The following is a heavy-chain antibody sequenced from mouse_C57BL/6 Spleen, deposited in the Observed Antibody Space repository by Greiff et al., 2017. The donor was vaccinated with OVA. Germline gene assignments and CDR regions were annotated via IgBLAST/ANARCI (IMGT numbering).Heavy chain of an antibody. CDR3: ARDIRITTVVAPFAY. D-gene: IGHD1-1*01. CDR2: IYPGDGDT. J-gene: IGHJ3*01. CDR1: GYAFSSSC. Sequence: VQLQQSGPELVKPGASVKISCKASGYAFSSSCINWVKQRPGKGLEWIGRIYPGDGDTNYNGKFKGKATLTADKSSSTAYMQLSSLTSEDSAVYFCARDIRITTVVAPFAYWGQGTLVTVSA. V-gene: IGHV1-82*01.